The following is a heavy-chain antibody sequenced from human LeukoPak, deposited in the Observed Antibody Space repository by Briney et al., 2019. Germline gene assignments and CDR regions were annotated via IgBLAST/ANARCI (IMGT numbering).Heavy chain of an antibody. J-gene: IGHJ6*03. CDR1: GFTASAFSFSEAW. V-gene: IGHV3-15*01. D-gene: IGHD6-6*01. CDR3: TTETQQLFPWGYYYMDV. CDR2: IKNKRDGETT. Sequence: GGSLRLSCTASGFTASAFSFSEAWMSWVRQAPGKGLEWVGRIKNKRDGETTDYAESVNGRFTTSRDDSENTLYLQMNSLKSEDTAMYYCTTETQQLFPWGYYYMDVWGKGTTVTVSS.